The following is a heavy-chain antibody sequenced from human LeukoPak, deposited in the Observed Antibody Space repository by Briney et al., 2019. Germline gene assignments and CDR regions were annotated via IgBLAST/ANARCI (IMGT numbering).Heavy chain of an antibody. CDR3: GSFGYCSGGSCCRWFDP. CDR1: GFTFSDYE. D-gene: IGHD2-15*01. V-gene: IGHV3-48*03. Sequence: PGGSLRLSCAASGFTFSDYEMIWVRQAPGKGLEWLSYISSSGGTIYYADSVKGRFTISRDNAENSLYLQMNSLRAEDTGLYYCGSFGYCSGGSCCRWFDPWGQGTLVTVSS. CDR2: ISSSGGTI. J-gene: IGHJ5*02.